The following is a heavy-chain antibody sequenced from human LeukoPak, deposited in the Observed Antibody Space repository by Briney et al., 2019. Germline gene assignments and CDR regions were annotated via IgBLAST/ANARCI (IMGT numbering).Heavy chain of an antibody. CDR1: GGTFSSYT. CDR2: IIPIFGTA. J-gene: IGHJ2*01. Sequence: ASVKVSCKASGGTFSSYTISWVRQAPGQGLEWMGGIIPIFGTANYAQKFQGRVTITTDESTSTAYMELSSLRSEDTAVYYCARDLTKYWYFDLWGRGTLVTVSS. D-gene: IGHD1-14*01. V-gene: IGHV1-69*05. CDR3: ARDLTKYWYFDL.